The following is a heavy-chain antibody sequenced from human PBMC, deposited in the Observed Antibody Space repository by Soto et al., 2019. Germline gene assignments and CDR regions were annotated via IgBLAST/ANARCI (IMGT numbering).Heavy chain of an antibody. CDR1: GVSFTGYY. D-gene: IGHD3-3*01. J-gene: IGHJ4*02. Sequence: PSETLSLTCAVYGVSFTGYYWSWIRQPPGKGLEWIGEINHSGSTNYNPSVKSRVTISVDTYKKQFSLKLSSVTAADTAVYYCATSYYNFWGGYYLAYFDYWGQGTLVTVSS. CDR3: ATSYYNFWGGYYLAYFDY. CDR2: INHSGST. V-gene: IGHV4-34*01.